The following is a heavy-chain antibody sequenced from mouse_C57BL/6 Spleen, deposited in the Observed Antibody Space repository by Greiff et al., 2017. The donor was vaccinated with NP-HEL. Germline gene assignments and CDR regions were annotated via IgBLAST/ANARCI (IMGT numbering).Heavy chain of an antibody. CDR1: GFAFSSSW. CDR2: IYPGDGDT. CDR3: ARWDWAYFDY. J-gene: IGHJ2*01. Sequence: VQLQQSGPELVKPGASVKISCKASGFAFSSSWMHWVKQRPGKGLEWVGRIYPGDGDTNYNGKVKGKATMTADKASSTAYMQLSSLTSEDSAVYFCARWDWAYFDYWGQGTTVTVSS. D-gene: IGHD4-1*01. V-gene: IGHV1-82*01.